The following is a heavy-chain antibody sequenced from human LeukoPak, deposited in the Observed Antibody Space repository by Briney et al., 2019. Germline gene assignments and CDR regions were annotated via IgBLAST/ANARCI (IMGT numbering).Heavy chain of an antibody. CDR2: INHSGST. V-gene: IGHV4-34*01. D-gene: IGHD3-10*01. J-gene: IGHJ6*02. CDR3: ARGQRTLTAHYYAYHPIDV. CDR1: GRSLTGYY. Sequence: SETLSLTCGVQGRSLTGYYWNWIRRSPGRGLDWHGKINHSGSTTYNPSFERRLTISLVTAKNEVSLRLTSVTAADTVIYYCARGQRTLTAHYYAYHPIDVWGQGTTVTVSS.